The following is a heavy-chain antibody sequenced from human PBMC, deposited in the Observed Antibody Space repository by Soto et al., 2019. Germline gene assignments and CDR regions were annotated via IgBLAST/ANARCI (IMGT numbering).Heavy chain of an antibody. CDR1: GFTFSIYG. CDR3: AKDRANWGWNDGMDV. Sequence: QVHLVESGGGVLQPGRSLRLSCAASGFTFSIYGMHWVRQAPGKGLEWVAVISYDGSNKYYADSVKGRFTISRDNSKNTLDLQMKSLRVEDTAVYYCAKDRANWGWNDGMDVWGQGTTVTVSS. D-gene: IGHD7-27*01. CDR2: ISYDGSNK. V-gene: IGHV3-30*18. J-gene: IGHJ6*02.